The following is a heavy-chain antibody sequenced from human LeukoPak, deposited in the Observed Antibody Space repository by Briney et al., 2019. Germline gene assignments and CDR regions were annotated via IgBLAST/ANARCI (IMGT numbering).Heavy chain of an antibody. CDR3: AKGVRGDLWSGYCPFDY. CDR2: IQHDGSNQ. Sequence: GGSLRLSCAAPGFSFSGYGMHWVRQAPGKGLEWVAYIQHDGSNQQYADSVKGRFSISRDTSKNTLYLQMNRLRAEDNAVYYCAKGVRGDLWSGYCPFDYWGQGTLVTVSS. J-gene: IGHJ4*02. CDR1: GFSFSGYG. V-gene: IGHV3-30*02. D-gene: IGHD3-3*01.